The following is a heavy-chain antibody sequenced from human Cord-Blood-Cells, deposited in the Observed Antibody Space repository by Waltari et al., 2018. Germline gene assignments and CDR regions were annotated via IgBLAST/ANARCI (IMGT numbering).Heavy chain of an antibody. CDR3: ARVCSSTSCYAFDI. V-gene: IGHV1-8*03. Sequence: QVQLVQSGAEVKKPGASVKVSCKASGYTFTRYEFNWVRQATGQGLEWMGWMNPNSGNTGYAQKFQGRVTITRNTSISTAYMELSSLRSEDTAVYYCARVCSSTSCYAFDIWGQGTMVTVSS. CDR2: MNPNSGNT. CDR1: GYTFTRYE. D-gene: IGHD2-2*01. J-gene: IGHJ3*02.